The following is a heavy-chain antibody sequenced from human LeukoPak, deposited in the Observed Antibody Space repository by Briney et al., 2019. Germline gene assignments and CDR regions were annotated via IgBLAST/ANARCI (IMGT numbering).Heavy chain of an antibody. D-gene: IGHD3-10*01. Sequence: SETLSLTCTVSGGSISSYYWSWIRQPPGKGLEWIGYIYDSGTTNYNPSLKSRVTISVDTSKNQFSLKLTSVTAADTAVYYCARIQGWTYYGSGSQTWGQGTMVTVSS. J-gene: IGHJ3*01. CDR3: ARIQGWTYYGSGSQT. V-gene: IGHV4-59*01. CDR1: GGSISSYY. CDR2: IYDSGTT.